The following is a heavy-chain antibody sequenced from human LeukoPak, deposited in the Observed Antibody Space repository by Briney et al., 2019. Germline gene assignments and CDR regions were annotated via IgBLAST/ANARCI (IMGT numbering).Heavy chain of an antibody. CDR2: ITGSGGST. CDR3: ARELFDFDY. J-gene: IGHJ4*02. V-gene: IGHV3-23*01. CDR1: GFTFDNFA. Sequence: GGSLRLSCAPSGFTFDNFAMTWVRQAPGKGLEWVSEITGSGGSTYYAGSVKGRFTISRDNSKNTLYLQMNRLRAEDTAIYYCARELFDFDYWGQGTLVTVSS. D-gene: IGHD3-10*01.